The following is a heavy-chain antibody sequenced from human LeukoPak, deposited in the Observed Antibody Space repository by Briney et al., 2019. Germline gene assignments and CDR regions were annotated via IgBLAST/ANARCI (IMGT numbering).Heavy chain of an antibody. CDR3: ARDGGAAAPGWFDP. CDR2: ISSSSSYI. D-gene: IGHD6-13*01. J-gene: IGHJ5*02. Sequence: GGSLRLSCAASGFTLNNAWMNWVRQAPGKGLEWVSSISSSSSYIYYVDSVKGRFTISRDNAKNSLYLQMNSLRAEDTAVYYCARDGGAAAPGWFDPWGQGTLVTVSS. CDR1: GFTLNNAW. V-gene: IGHV3-21*01.